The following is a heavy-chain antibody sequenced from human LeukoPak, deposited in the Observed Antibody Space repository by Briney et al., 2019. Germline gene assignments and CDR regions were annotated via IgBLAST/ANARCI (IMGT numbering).Heavy chain of an antibody. CDR2: IYYSGST. CDR1: GGSISSYY. CDR3: ARGGELLGIDY. Sequence: SETLSLTCTVSGGSISSYYWSWIRQPPGKGLEWIGYIYYSGSTNYNPSLKSRVTISVDTSKNQFSLKLSSVTAADTAVYYCARGGELLGIDYWGQGTLVTVSS. J-gene: IGHJ4*02. D-gene: IGHD1-26*01. V-gene: IGHV4-59*12.